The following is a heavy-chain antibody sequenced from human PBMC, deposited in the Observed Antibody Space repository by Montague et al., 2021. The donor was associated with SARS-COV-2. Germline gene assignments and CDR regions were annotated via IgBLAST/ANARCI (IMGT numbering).Heavy chain of an antibody. CDR3: ASLGSPAYCGGDCYLRDYGMDV. CDR1: GGSISSGGYY. Sequence: SETLSLTCTVSGGSISSGGYYWSWIRQSPGKGLEWIGTIYYSGNTYSNPSLKSRVTISMDTSKSQVSLKINSVTAADTAVYFCASLGSPAYCGGDCYLRDYGMDVWGQGTRVTVSS. V-gene: IGHV4-39*01. J-gene: IGHJ6*02. D-gene: IGHD2-21*02. CDR2: IYYSGNT.